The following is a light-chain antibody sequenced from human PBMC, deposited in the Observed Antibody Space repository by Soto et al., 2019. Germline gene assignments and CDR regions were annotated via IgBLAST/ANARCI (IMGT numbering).Light chain of an antibody. V-gene: IGLV2-14*01. CDR2: EVT. Sequence: QSALTQPASVSGSPGQSITISCTGTSSDIGGYNYVSWYQQHPGKAPKLMIYEVTHRPSGISDRFSGSKSGNTASLTISGLQVEDEADYYCSSYRSGSTLVVFGGGTKLTVL. CDR3: SSYRSGSTLVV. CDR1: SSDIGGYNY. J-gene: IGLJ2*01.